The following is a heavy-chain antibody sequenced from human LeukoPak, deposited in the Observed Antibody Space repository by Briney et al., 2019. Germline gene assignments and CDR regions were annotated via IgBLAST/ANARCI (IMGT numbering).Heavy chain of an antibody. D-gene: IGHD4-17*01. CDR2: ISDDGRRK. Sequence: GGSLRLSCAASGFSFISYGMHWVRQAPGKGLEWVGVISDDGRRKDYADSVKGRFTISRDNSNDTLYLQMNSLRAEDTAVYYCAKRPSDYGDYVSYFDYWGQGTLVTVS. CDR3: AKRPSDYGDYVSYFDY. V-gene: IGHV3-30*18. J-gene: IGHJ4*02. CDR1: GFSFISYG.